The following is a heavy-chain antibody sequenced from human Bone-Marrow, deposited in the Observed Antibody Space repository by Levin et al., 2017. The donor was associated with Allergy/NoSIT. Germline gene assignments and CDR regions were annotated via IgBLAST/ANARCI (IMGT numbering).Heavy chain of an antibody. Sequence: SQTLSLTCTISGDSISRSYWSWIRPPPGKGLEWVGYIHYSGSTNYQPSLRGRVTISLDPSKSHFSLEINSVTSADTALYYCARDIALAGGAFDIWGQGTMVIVSS. CDR1: GDSISRSY. J-gene: IGHJ3*02. D-gene: IGHD6-19*01. V-gene: IGHV4-59*01. CDR3: ARDIALAGGAFDI. CDR2: IHYSGST.